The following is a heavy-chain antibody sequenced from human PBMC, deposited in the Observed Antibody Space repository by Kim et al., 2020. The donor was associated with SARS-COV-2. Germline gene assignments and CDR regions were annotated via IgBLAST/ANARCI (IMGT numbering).Heavy chain of an antibody. V-gene: IGHV4-4*07. CDR3: ASALGH. CDR2: YTSGRT. Sequence: YTSGRTNSNPSLQSRVTMSVDMSKNQFSLKLSSVTAAETAVYYCASALGHWGQGTLVTVSS. D-gene: IGHD3-16*02. J-gene: IGHJ4*02.